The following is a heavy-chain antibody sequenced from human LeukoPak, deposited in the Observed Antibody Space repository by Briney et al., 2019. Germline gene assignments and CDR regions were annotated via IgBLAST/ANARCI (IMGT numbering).Heavy chain of an antibody. Sequence: PSETLSLTCGVSGHSFSSDSFWGWIRQPPGQGLEWIGSIHERGSTFYNPSLKGRVTISIDTSKNQFSLNVNSVTAADTAVYYCARASRPSNSWFDPWGQGTVVTVSS. CDR3: ARASRPSNSWFDP. V-gene: IGHV4-38-2*01. CDR2: IHERGST. CDR1: GHSFSSDSF. D-gene: IGHD6-6*01. J-gene: IGHJ5*02.